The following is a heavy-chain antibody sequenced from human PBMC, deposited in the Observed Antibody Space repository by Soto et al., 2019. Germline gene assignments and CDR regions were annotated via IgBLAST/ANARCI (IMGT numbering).Heavy chain of an antibody. V-gene: IGHV3-30-3*01. D-gene: IGHD2-8*01. CDR2: ISYDGSNK. J-gene: IGHJ6*02. Sequence: PGGSLRLSCAASGFTFSSYAMHWVRQAPGKGLEWVAVISYDGSNKYYADSVKGRFTISRDNSKNTLYLQMNSLRAEDTAVYYCARGLQESDCTNGVCYDYYYYGMDVWGQGTTVTVSS. CDR3: ARGLQESDCTNGVCYDYYYYGMDV. CDR1: GFTFSSYA.